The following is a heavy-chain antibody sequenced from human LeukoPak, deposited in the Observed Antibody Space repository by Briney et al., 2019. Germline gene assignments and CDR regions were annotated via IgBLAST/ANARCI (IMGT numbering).Heavy chain of an antibody. Sequence: ASVKVSCKASGYTFTSYYMHWVRQAPGQGLEWMGWINPNSGGTNYAQKFQGRVTMTRDTSISTAYMELSRLRSDDTAVYYCARVIAVAGSEAYYYYYMDVWGKGTTVTVSS. D-gene: IGHD6-19*01. CDR2: INPNSGGT. V-gene: IGHV1-2*02. CDR3: ARVIAVAGSEAYYYYYMDV. CDR1: GYTFTSYY. J-gene: IGHJ6*03.